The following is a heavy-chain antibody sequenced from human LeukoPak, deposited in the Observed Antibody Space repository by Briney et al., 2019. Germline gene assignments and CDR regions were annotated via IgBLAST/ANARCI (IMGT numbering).Heavy chain of an antibody. Sequence: ALVKVSCKASGYTFTSYYMHLVRQAPGQGLEWMAIINPSGGSTSYAQKFQGRVTMTRDTSTSTVYMELSSLRSEDTAVYYCARGNDFTMIVVVTNRDFDYWGQGTLVTVSS. CDR3: ARGNDFTMIVVVTNRDFDY. CDR2: INPSGGST. D-gene: IGHD3-22*01. V-gene: IGHV1-46*01. J-gene: IGHJ4*02. CDR1: GYTFTSYY.